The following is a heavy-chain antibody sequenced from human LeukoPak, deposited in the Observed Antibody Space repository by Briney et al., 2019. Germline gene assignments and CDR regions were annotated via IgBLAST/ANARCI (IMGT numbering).Heavy chain of an antibody. CDR1: GFTFSSYG. D-gene: IGHD3-9*01. CDR2: ISYDGSNK. V-gene: IGHV3-30*18. J-gene: IGHJ4*02. Sequence: PGGSLRLSCAASGFTFSSYGMHWVRRAPGKGLEWVAVISYDGSNKYYADSVKGRFTISRDNSKNTLYLQMNSLRAEDTAVYYCAKPDDILTGIDYWGQGTLVTVSS. CDR3: AKPDDILTGIDY.